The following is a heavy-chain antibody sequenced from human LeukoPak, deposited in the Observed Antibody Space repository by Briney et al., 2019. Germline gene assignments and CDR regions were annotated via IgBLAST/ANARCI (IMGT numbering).Heavy chain of an antibody. Sequence: PSETLSLTCTVSGGSISSGSYFWSWIRQPAGKGMEWIGRIHTNGITSYNPSLKSRVTISVDTSKNQFSLKLSSVTAADTAVYYCAASPDYYDSSAGQFDYWGQGTLVTVSS. CDR1: GGSISSGSYF. J-gene: IGHJ4*02. CDR2: IHTNGIT. D-gene: IGHD3-22*01. V-gene: IGHV4-61*02. CDR3: AASPDYYDSSAGQFDY.